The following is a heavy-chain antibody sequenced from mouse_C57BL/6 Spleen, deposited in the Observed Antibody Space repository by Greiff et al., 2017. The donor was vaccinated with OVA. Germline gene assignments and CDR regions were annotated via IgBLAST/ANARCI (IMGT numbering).Heavy chain of an antibody. J-gene: IGHJ4*01. CDR1: GFTFSDYG. Sequence: VQLKESGGGLVKPGGSLKLSCAASGFTFSDYGMHWVRQAPEKGLEWVAYISRGSSTIYYADTVKGRFTISRDTAKNTLFLQMTSLRSEDTVMYYCASNPTGAMDYWGQGTSVTVS. V-gene: IGHV5-17*01. CDR2: ISRGSSTI. CDR3: ASNPTGAMDY.